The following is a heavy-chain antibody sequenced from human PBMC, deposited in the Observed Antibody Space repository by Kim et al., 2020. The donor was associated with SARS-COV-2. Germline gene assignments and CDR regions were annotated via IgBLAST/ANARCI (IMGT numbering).Heavy chain of an antibody. V-gene: IGHV7-4-1*02. CDR2: IDTRTGKP. J-gene: IGHJ4*02. Sequence: ASVKVSCKASGYTFSNNPINWMRQAPGQGLEWMGWIDTRTGKPAYAQGFTGRFVFSVDTSVTTTYLYITSLKAEDTAVYYCSRGPGPVDYWGQGTLVIVS. CDR3: SRGPGPVDY. CDR1: GYTFSNNP.